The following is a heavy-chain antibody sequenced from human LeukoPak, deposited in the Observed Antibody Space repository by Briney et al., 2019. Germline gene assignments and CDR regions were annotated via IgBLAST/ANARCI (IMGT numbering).Heavy chain of an antibody. CDR1: GFTFSTYG. D-gene: IGHD6-6*01. Sequence: PGRSLRLSCAASGFTFSTYGMHWVRQAQGKGLEWVSVIYSGGSTYYTDSVKGRFTISRDNSKNTLYLQMNSLRAEDTAVYYCARDSWQLAVIDYWGQGTLVTVSS. V-gene: IGHV3-66*01. J-gene: IGHJ4*02. CDR3: ARDSWQLAVIDY. CDR2: IYSGGST.